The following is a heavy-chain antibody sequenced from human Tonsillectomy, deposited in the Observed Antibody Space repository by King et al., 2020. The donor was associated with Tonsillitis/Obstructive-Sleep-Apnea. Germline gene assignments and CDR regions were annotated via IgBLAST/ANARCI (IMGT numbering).Heavy chain of an antibody. J-gene: IGHJ4*02. CDR3: AEGYCSSTSCYVGY. V-gene: IGHV4-34*01. CDR1: GGSFSGYY. D-gene: IGHD2-2*01. CDR2: INHSGST. Sequence: VQLQQWGAGLLKPSETLSLTCAVYGGSFSGYYWNWIRQPPGKGREWIGEINHSGSTNYNPSLKSRVTISVDTSKNQFSLKVSSVTAADTAVYYCAEGYCSSTSCYVGYWGQGTLVTVSS.